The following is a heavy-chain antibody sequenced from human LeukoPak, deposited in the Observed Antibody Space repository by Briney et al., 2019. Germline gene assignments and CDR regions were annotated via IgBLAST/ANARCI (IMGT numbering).Heavy chain of an antibody. CDR2: ILYDGSND. CDR1: GFTFGDFA. J-gene: IGHJ4*02. D-gene: IGHD3-10*01. V-gene: IGHV3-30*04. CDR3: ARDRLWFGDGSPFDY. Sequence: PGGSLRLSCAASGFTFGDFAMYWVRQAPGKGLEWVASILYDGSNDNYAASVKGRFTISRDNSKSTLYLQMDDLRGEDTAVYYCARDRLWFGDGSPFDYWGQGNLVTVSS.